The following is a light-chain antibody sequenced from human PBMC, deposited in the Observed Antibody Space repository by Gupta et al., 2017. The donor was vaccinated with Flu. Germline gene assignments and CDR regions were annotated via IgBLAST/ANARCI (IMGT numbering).Light chain of an antibody. J-gene: IGKJ5*01. CDR3: QQRSNCPIT. V-gene: IGKV3-11*01. CDR1: QSVSRY. CDR2: DAS. Sequence: EIVLTQSLATLSLSPGERATLSCRASQSVSRYLAWYQQKPGQAPRLLIYDASNRANGIPARFSGSGSGTDFTLTISSLEPEDFAVYYCQQRSNCPITFGQGTPVEIK.